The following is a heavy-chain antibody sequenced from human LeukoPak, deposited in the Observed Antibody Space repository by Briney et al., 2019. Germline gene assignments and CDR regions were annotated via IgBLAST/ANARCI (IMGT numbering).Heavy chain of an antibody. Sequence: GGSLRLSCAASGFTFSSYSMNWVRQAPGKGLEWVSSISSRTTYMSYADSVKGRFTISRDNAKNSLYLQMNSLRAEDTAVYYCARDRITISYSSSWYGVDYWGQGTLVTVSS. V-gene: IGHV3-21*01. CDR2: ISSRTTYM. J-gene: IGHJ4*02. CDR1: GFTFSSYS. D-gene: IGHD6-13*01. CDR3: ARDRITISYSSSWYGVDY.